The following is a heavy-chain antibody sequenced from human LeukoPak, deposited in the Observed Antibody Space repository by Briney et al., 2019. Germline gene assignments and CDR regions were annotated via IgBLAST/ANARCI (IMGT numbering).Heavy chain of an antibody. CDR2: IFHSVNA. CDR1: GDSISGSVYS. V-gene: IGHV4-30-2*01. CDR3: ARDGVGPPHNWFDS. J-gene: IGHJ5*01. Sequence: SETLSLTCAVSGDSISGSVYSWSWIRQPPGKGLEWIGYIFHSVNAYYNPSLKSRVTTSVDRSKNQFSLRLNSVTAADTAVYYCARDGVGPPHNWFDSWGQGTLVTVSS.